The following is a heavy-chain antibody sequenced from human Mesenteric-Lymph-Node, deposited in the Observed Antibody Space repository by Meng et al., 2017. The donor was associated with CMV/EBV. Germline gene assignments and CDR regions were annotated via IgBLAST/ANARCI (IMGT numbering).Heavy chain of an antibody. D-gene: IGHD2-21*01. V-gene: IGHV3-9*03. CDR2: ITWNSGSI. J-gene: IGHJ4*02. Sequence: GGSLRLSCTVSGGSMTGYFWSWIRQSPGKGLEWVSGITWNSGSIAYADSVKGRFTISRDNAKKSLYLQMNSLRTEDMALYYCAKGRYWGFFDSWGQGILVTVSS. CDR3: AKGRYWGFFDS. CDR1: GGSMTGYF.